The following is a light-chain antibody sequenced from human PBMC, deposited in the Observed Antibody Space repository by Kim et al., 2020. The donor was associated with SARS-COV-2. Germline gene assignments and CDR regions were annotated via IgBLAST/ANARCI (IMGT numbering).Light chain of an antibody. CDR3: QAWDSSSWV. Sequence: PGQTASIACSGDKLGDKYACWYQQKPGQSPVLVIYQDSKRPSGIPERFSGSNSGNTATLTISGTQAMDEADYYCQAWDSSSWVFGGGTQLTVL. CDR1: KLGDKY. CDR2: QDS. V-gene: IGLV3-1*01. J-gene: IGLJ3*02.